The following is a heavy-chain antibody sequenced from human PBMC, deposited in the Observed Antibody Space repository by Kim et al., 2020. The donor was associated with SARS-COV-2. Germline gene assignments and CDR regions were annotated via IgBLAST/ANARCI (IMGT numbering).Heavy chain of an antibody. J-gene: IGHJ4*02. CDR1: GFTFSSYG. Sequence: GGSLRLSCAASGFTFSSYGMHWVRQAPGKGLEWVAVISYDGSNKYYADSVKGRFTISRDNSKNTLYLQMNSLRAEDTAVYYCAKDRDYDSSGYSDWGQGTLVTVSS. CDR2: ISYDGSNK. CDR3: AKDRDYDSSGYSD. D-gene: IGHD3-22*01. V-gene: IGHV3-30*18.